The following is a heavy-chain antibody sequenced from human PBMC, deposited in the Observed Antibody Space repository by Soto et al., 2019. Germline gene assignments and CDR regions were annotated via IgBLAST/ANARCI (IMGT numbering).Heavy chain of an antibody. D-gene: IGHD2-21*02. J-gene: IGHJ5*02. CDR3: ARESGDWPLNWFDP. CDR1: GFNFTNHW. V-gene: IGHV3-74*01. Sequence: VHLVESGGGLVQPGGSLRLSCAASGFNFTNHWMHWVRQAPGKGLVWVSRITSDGKSKAYAESVKGRFAISRDNAENTVYLQMNGLTVEDTAVYYCARESGDWPLNWFDPWGQGTLVTVSS. CDR2: ITSDGKSK.